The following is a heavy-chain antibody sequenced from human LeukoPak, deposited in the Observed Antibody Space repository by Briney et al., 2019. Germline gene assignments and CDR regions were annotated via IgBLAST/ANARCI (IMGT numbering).Heavy chain of an antibody. CDR3: ARHKRSLDWFDP. J-gene: IGHJ5*02. CDR2: IYYSGST. CDR1: TFSSYA. D-gene: IGHD2-15*01. Sequence: TFSSYAMSWVRQAPGKGLEWIGSIYYSGSTYYNPSLKSRVTISVDTSKNQFSLKLSSVTAADTAVYYCARHKRSLDWFDPWGQGTLVTVSS. V-gene: IGHV4-39*01.